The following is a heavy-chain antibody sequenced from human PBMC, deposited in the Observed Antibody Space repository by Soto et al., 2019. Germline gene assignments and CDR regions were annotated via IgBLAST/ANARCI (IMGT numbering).Heavy chain of an antibody. Sequence: EVQVLESGGGLVQPGGSLRLSCAASGFTFSSFGMNWVRQAPGKGLEWVSGVRSDGDTTYNAESVKGRFTVSRDTSKNTVYLQMNSLTAEDTAVYYCAKGKGVGATPDGANCWGQGTPVTVSS. D-gene: IGHD1-26*01. J-gene: IGHJ4*02. CDR3: AKGKGVGATPDGANC. CDR2: VRSDGDTT. V-gene: IGHV3-23*01. CDR1: GFTFSSFG.